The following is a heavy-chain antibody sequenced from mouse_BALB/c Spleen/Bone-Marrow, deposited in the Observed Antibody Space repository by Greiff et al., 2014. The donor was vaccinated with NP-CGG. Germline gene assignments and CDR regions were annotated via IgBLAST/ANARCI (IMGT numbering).Heavy chain of an antibody. Sequence: EVKLEESGAELVKPGASVKLSCTASGFNIKDTYMHWVKQRPEQGLEWIGRIDPANGNTKYDPKFQGKATITADTSSNTAYLQLSSLTSEDTAVYYCASYYYGSSSFAYWGQGTLVTVSA. D-gene: IGHD1-1*01. V-gene: IGHV14-3*02. CDR1: GFNIKDTY. CDR3: ASYYYGSSSFAY. CDR2: IDPANGNT. J-gene: IGHJ3*01.